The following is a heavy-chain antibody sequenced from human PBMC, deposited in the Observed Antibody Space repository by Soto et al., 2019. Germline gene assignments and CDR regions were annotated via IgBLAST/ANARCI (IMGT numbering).Heavy chain of an antibody. D-gene: IGHD3-3*01. CDR3: GSSRAAHYDFWSGSPSGLY. J-gene: IGHJ4*02. CDR1: GGSFSCYY. CDR2: INHSGST. Sequence: SDTLSLTCAVYGGSFSCYYWSWIRQTPGNGLEWMGEINHSGSTNYNPSLKSRVTISVDKSKNQFSPKLSSVTAADTAVYYCGSSRAAHYDFWSGSPSGLYWGQGTLVTVS. V-gene: IGHV4-34*01.